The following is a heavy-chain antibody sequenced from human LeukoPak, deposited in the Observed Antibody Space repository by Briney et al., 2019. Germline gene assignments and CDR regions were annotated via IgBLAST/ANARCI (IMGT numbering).Heavy chain of an antibody. CDR1: GGNLNKYA. D-gene: IGHD3-3*01. V-gene: IGHV1-69*05. CDR2: FIPKFETT. CDR3: AASTIFSVVTYFDY. Sequence: GASVKVSCKTSGGNLNKYAISWLRQAPGQGLEWVGGFIPKFETTNYAQKLQGRVTVTTDESTSTVYMDLTSLRSEDTAVYYCAASTIFSVVTYFDYWGQGTLVTVSS. J-gene: IGHJ4*02.